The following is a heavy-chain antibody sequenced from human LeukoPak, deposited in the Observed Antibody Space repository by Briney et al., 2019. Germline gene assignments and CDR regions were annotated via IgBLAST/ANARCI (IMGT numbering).Heavy chain of an antibody. V-gene: IGHV3-23*01. J-gene: IGHJ5*02. CDR3: YCSGSSCYSIRFDP. CDR2: ISNSGSYT. D-gene: IGHD2-15*01. CDR1: RFTFSSYA. Sequence: GESLRVFCAASRFTFSSYAMSWVRQAPGKGLEWVSTISNSGSYTSYADSVKGRFTISRDNSKNTLYLQMNSLRAEDTAVYYCYCSGSSCYSIRFDPWGQGNGHPVSS.